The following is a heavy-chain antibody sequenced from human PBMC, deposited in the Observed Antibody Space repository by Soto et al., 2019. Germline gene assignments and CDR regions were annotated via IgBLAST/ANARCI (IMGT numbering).Heavy chain of an antibody. CDR2: IRSKANSYAT. Sequence: GGSLRLSCVASGFSLRSYWMMWVRQASGKGLEWVGRIRSKANSYATAYAASVKGRFTISRDDSKNTAYLQMNSLKTEDTAVYYCTRHDSNYDFWSGSPPRYGMDVWGQGTTVTVSS. D-gene: IGHD3-3*01. CDR1: GFSLRSYW. V-gene: IGHV3-73*01. CDR3: TRHDSNYDFWSGSPPRYGMDV. J-gene: IGHJ6*02.